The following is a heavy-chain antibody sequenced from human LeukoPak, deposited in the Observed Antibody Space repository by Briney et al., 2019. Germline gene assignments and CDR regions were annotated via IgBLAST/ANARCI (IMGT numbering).Heavy chain of an antibody. CDR3: ARGRYMDV. CDR2: MNHKSGDT. CDR1: GYIFIDYE. Sequence: GASVKVSCKASGYIFIDYEINWVRQATGQGLEWMGWMNHKSGDTGYEQKFQGRVTITRDSSISSVYMEFKSLRTVDTALYYCARGRYMDVWGKGTTVTVSS. V-gene: IGHV1-8*03. J-gene: IGHJ6*03.